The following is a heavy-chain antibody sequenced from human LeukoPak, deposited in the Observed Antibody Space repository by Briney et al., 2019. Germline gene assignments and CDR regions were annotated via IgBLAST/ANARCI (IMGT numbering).Heavy chain of an antibody. CDR3: ARDSNYDFWSGYYTGHNWFDP. CDR2: IYTSGST. V-gene: IGHV4-4*07. CDR1: GGSISNYY. Sequence: SETLSLTCTVSGGSISNYYWSWIRQPAGKGLEWIGHIYTSGSTNYNPSLKSRVTMSVDTSKNQFSLKLSSVTAADTAVYYCARDSNYDFWSGYYTGHNWFDPWGQGTLVTVSS. D-gene: IGHD3-3*01. J-gene: IGHJ5*02.